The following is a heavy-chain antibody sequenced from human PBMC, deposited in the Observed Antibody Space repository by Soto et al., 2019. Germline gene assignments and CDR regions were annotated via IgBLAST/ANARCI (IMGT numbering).Heavy chain of an antibody. V-gene: IGHV4-39*01. J-gene: IGHJ3*02. CDR1: GGSISSSSYY. Sequence: PSETLSLTCTVSGGSISSSSYYWGWIRQPPGKGLEWIGSIYYSGSTYYNPSLKSRVTISVDTSKNQFSLKLSSVTAADTAVYYCARGEGAFHIWGQGTMVTVSS. CDR3: ARGEGAFHI. CDR2: IYYSGST.